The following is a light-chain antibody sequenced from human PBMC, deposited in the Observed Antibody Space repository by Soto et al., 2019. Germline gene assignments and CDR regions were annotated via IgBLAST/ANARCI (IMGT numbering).Light chain of an antibody. J-gene: IGLJ1*01. CDR1: SPNIGNNY. Sequence: CVLTQPASVSAAPGRKVTISYSGSSPNIGNNYVSWNQQLPGTAPKLLIYENNKRPSGIPDRFSGSKSGTSATLGITGLQTGDEADYYCGTWDSSLSAYVFGTGTKVTVL. V-gene: IGLV1-51*02. CDR3: GTWDSSLSAYV. CDR2: ENN.